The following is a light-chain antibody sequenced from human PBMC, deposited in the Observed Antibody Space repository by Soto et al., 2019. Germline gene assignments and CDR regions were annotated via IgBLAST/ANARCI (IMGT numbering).Light chain of an antibody. Sequence: LLTQSPGTLSLSPGERATLSCRASLSVSGSQLACYQQKPGQPPRLLIYGASSRAAGIPDRFSGSGSGTDFTLTINRLEPEDFAVYYCQQYVTSRRTFGPGTKVDIK. CDR3: QQYVTSRRT. J-gene: IGKJ1*01. CDR2: GAS. V-gene: IGKV3-20*01. CDR1: LSVSGSQ.